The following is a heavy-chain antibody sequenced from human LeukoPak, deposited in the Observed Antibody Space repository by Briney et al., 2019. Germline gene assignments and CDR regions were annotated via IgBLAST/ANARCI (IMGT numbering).Heavy chain of an antibody. CDR2: ISSSSSYI. J-gene: IGHJ4*02. V-gene: IGHV3-21*01. CDR1: GFTFSSYS. CDR3: ARQLWIQLWLYNFDY. D-gene: IGHD5-18*01. Sequence: GGSLRLSCAASGFTFSSYSMNWVRQAPGKGLEWVSSISSSSSYIYYADSVKGRFTISRDNAKNSLYLQMNSLRAEDTAVYYCARQLWIQLWLYNFDYWGQGTLVTVSS.